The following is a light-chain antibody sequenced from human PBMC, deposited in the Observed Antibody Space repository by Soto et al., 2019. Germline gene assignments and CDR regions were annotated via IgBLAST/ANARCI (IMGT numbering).Light chain of an antibody. Sequence: IRLTQSPSSFSASTGDRVTITCRASQGISSYLAWYQQKPGKAPKLLIYAASTLQSGVPSRFSGSGSGTDFTLTISCLQSEDFATYYCQQYYSYPLAFGEGTRLEI. CDR3: QQYYSYPLA. CDR2: AAS. J-gene: IGKJ5*01. V-gene: IGKV1-8*01. CDR1: QGISSY.